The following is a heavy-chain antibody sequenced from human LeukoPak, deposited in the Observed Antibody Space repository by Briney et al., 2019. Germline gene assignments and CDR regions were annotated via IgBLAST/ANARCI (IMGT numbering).Heavy chain of an antibody. V-gene: IGHV3-23*05. CDR1: GCTFSSYA. CDR2: ITSSGSGT. D-gene: IGHD1-26*01. CDR3: ARTPSGSNYPGYFDY. Sequence: GGSLRLSCAASGCTFSSYAMSWVRQAPGKGLEWVSSITSSGSGTYYAESVKGRFTISRDNSKSTLYLQMNSLRVDDTAVYYCARTPSGSNYPGYFDYWGQGTLVTVSS. J-gene: IGHJ4*02.